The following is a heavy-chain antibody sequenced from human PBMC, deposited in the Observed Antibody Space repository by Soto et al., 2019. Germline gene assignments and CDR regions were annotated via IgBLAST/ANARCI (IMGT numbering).Heavy chain of an antibody. D-gene: IGHD6-19*01. CDR2: ITGGGSTT. CDR1: GFTSYNYA. J-gene: IGHJ4*02. Sequence: EVHLLESGGGLVQPGGSLRLSCVASGFTSYNYAMTWVRQAPGKGLEWVSSITGGGSTTYYADSVKGRFTMSRDDSKNTLYRQRNALGAEDTAIYYCAKAGGGQGGGWHFDYWGQGTLVTVSS. V-gene: IGHV3-23*01. CDR3: AKAGGGQGGGWHFDY.